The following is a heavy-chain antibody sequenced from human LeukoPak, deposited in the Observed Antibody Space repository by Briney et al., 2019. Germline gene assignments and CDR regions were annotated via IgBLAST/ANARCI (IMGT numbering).Heavy chain of an antibody. CDR1: GGSISSSSYY. CDR3: ARLFGVASFGP. J-gene: IGHJ5*02. CDR2: IYYSGST. V-gene: IGHV4-39*01. Sequence: SETLSLTCTVSGGSISSSSYYWGWIRQPPGKGLEWIGSIYYSGSTYYNPSLKSRVTISVDTSKNQFSLKLSSVTAADTAVYYCARLFGVASFGPWGQGTLVTVSS. D-gene: IGHD3-3*01.